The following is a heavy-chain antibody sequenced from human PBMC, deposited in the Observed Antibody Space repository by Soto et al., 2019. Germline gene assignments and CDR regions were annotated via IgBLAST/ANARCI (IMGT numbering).Heavy chain of an antibody. V-gene: IGHV3-30*18. D-gene: IGHD1-26*01. Sequence: QVQLVESGGGVVQPGSSLRLSCAASGFTFNRYGMHWVRQAPGKVLEWVAVISYDGSNNYYAASDKGRFTISRDNSNNTLYLHMNSLRAEDTAVYYCAKDTGGSPGNWGQGTLVTVSS. CDR1: GFTFNRYG. J-gene: IGHJ4*02. CDR2: ISYDGSNN. CDR3: AKDTGGSPGN.